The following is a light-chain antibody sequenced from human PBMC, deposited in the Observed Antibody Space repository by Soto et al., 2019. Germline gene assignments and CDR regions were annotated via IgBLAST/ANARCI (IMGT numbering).Light chain of an antibody. Sequence: DIQMTQSPSSLSASVGDRVTITCQASQDISNYLNWYQQKPGKAPKLLIYDASNLETGVPSRFSGSGSGTDFTFTISSLQSGDIAPYYSQQKDKRPPVITLGPGTKGASK. CDR3: QQKDKRPPVIT. CDR2: DAS. J-gene: IGKJ3*01. V-gene: IGKV1-33*01. CDR1: QDISNY.